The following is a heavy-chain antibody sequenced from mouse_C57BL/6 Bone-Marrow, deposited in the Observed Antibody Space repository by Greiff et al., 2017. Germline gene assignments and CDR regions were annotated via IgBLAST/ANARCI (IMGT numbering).Heavy chain of an antibody. CDR3: ARMATVRGDY. CDR1: GYSITSGYY. V-gene: IGHV3-6*01. Sequence: EVKVEESGPGLVKPSQSLSLTCSVTGYSITSGYYWNWIRQFPGNKLEWMGYISYDGSNNYNPSLKNRISITRDTSKNQFFLKLNSVTTEDTATYYCARMATVRGDYWGQGTSVTVSS. CDR2: ISYDGSN. J-gene: IGHJ4*01. D-gene: IGHD1-1*01.